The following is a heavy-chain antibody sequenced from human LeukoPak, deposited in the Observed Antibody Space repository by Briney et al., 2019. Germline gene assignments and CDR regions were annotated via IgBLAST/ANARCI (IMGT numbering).Heavy chain of an antibody. CDR3: ARGQGTTVPAYWYFDL. V-gene: IGHV3-21*01. CDR1: GFTFSSYS. Sequence: GGSLRLSCAASGFTFSSYSMNWVRQAPGKGLEWVSSISSSSSYIYYADSVKGRFTISRDNAKNSLYLQMNSLRAEDTAAYYCARGQGTTVPAYWYFDLWGRGTLVTVSS. CDR2: ISSSSSYI. J-gene: IGHJ2*01. D-gene: IGHD4-17*01.